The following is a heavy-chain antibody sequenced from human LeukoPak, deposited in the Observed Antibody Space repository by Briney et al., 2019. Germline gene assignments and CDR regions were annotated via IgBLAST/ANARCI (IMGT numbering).Heavy chain of an antibody. J-gene: IGHJ6*03. CDR1: GFTFDDYA. V-gene: IGHV3-9*01. CDR3: AKDIAAAGTSGGYMDV. Sequence: GGSLRLSCAASGFTFDDYAMHWVGQAPGKGLEWVSGINWNGGNIGYADSVKGRFTISRDNAKNSLYLQMNSLRAEDTALYYCAKDIAAAGTSGGYMDVWGKGTTVTISS. CDR2: INWNGGNI. D-gene: IGHD6-13*01.